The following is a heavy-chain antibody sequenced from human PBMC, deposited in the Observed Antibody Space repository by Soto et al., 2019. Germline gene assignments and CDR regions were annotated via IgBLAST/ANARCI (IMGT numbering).Heavy chain of an antibody. Sequence: QVQLEQSGAEVKKPGSSVKVSCKASGGTFSNSAISWVRQAPGQGLEWMGGIMPIFRTPDYAQKFQGRVTLTADESTSTAYMELSGLRSDDTAVYYCARDKDRLQSGGNYYYSLDVWGQGTTVTVSS. D-gene: IGHD6-25*01. V-gene: IGHV1-69*12. CDR3: ARDKDRLQSGGNYYYSLDV. CDR2: IMPIFRTP. J-gene: IGHJ6*02. CDR1: GGTFSNSA.